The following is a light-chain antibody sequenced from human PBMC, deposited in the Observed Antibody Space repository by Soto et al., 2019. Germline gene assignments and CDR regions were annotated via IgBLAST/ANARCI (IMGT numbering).Light chain of an antibody. Sequence: AILMTQSPSSLSASVGDRVTITCRASQAISNDLGWFQQKPGRAPRPLIFAASIIQSGVPSRFSGSGSGTDFTPIISSLQPEDFATYYCLQDYNYPRTFGQGTKVEIK. CDR2: AAS. CDR3: LQDYNYPRT. J-gene: IGKJ1*01. CDR1: QAISND. V-gene: IGKV1-6*01.